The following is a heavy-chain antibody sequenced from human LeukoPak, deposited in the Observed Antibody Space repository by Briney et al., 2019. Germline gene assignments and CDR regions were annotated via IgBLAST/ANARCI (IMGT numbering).Heavy chain of an antibody. CDR1: GGSIISTNW. V-gene: IGHV4-4*02. Sequence: PSGTLSLTCTVSGGSIISTNWWSWVRQSPGKGLEWMGEIYHTGSTSYNPSLTNRVTLLIDKSKNQFYLRLRSVTAADTAVYYCGRIRFGEHYWGQGTQVTVSS. J-gene: IGHJ4*02. CDR2: IYHTGST. D-gene: IGHD3-10*01. CDR3: GRIRFGEHY.